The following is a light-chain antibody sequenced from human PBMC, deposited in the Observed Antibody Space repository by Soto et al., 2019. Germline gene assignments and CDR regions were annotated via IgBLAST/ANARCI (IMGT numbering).Light chain of an antibody. J-gene: IGKJ1*01. Sequence: EIVLTQSPGTLSLSPGERATLSCRASQSVSSSYLAWYQQKPGQAPRLLIYDTSIRATGIPARFSGSGSGTEFTLTISRLEPEDFAVYYCQQYGSSPGTFGQGTKVDIK. CDR2: DTS. V-gene: IGKV3-20*01. CDR3: QQYGSSPGT. CDR1: QSVSSSY.